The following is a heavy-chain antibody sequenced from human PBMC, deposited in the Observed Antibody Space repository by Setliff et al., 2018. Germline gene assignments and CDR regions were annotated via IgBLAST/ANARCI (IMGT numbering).Heavy chain of an antibody. CDR3: ARMGSYYALEI. CDR2: VSSDGNDS. CDR1: GFSFSTSW. J-gene: IGHJ3*02. Sequence: LRLSCAGPGFSFSTSWIHWVRQAPGKGLVWLSRVSSDGNDSNYAASVKGRFTISRDDAKNTVYLQINSLRAEDTAIYYCARMGSYYALEIWGRGTMVTVSS. V-gene: IGHV3-74*01. D-gene: IGHD3-10*01.